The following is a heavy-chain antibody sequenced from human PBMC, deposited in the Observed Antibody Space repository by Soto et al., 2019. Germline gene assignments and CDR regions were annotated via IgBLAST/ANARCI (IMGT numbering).Heavy chain of an antibody. V-gene: IGHV3-23*01. Sequence: VGSLKLPCGASGFPFKSHAMSWARQAPGKGLEWVSAISGSGGITYYADSVKRRFTIPRDNSKNTLYLQMNSLRAEDTAVYYCANENYDFWSGYSNWGQGTLVTVSS. CDR1: GFPFKSHA. CDR3: ANENYDFWSGYSN. CDR2: ISGSGGIT. D-gene: IGHD3-3*01. J-gene: IGHJ4*02.